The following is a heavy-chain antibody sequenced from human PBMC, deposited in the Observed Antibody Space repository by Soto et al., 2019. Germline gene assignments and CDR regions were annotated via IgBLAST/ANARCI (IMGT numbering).Heavy chain of an antibody. Sequence: AGGSLRLSCAASGFTFSSYAMSWVRQAPGKGLEWVSAISGSGGTTYYADSVKGRFTISRDNSKNTLYLQMNSLRAEDTAVYYCASMIPRFGTIFGVAPDYWGQGTLVTVSS. CDR1: GFTFSSYA. CDR2: ISGSGGTT. J-gene: IGHJ4*02. CDR3: ASMIPRFGTIFGVAPDY. D-gene: IGHD3-3*01. V-gene: IGHV3-23*01.